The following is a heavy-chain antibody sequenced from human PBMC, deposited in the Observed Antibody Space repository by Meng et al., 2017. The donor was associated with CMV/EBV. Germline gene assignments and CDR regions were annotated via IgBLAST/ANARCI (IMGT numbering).Heavy chain of an antibody. CDR2: ISSSSYI. J-gene: IGHJ4*02. V-gene: IGHV3-21*01. CDR1: GFTFSSYS. D-gene: IGHD3-16*01. Sequence: LSLTCAASGFTFSSYSMNWVRQAPGKGLEWVSSISSSSYIYYADSVKGRFTISRDNAKNSLYLQMNSLRAEDTAVYYCARAYQLRRPGGGDYWGQGTLVTVSS. CDR3: ARAYQLRRPGGGDY.